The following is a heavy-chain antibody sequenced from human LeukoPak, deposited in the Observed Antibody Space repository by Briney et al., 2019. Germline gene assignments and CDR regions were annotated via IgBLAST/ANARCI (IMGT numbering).Heavy chain of an antibody. Sequence: GGSLRLSCAASGFNVSVNYMSWVRQAPGKGLQWLSVIYSTAITAYADSVKGRFTISRDNSKNTLALQMNSLRVEDTAVYYCARAPHALWFGGGAFDYWGQGTLVTVSS. V-gene: IGHV3-53*01. J-gene: IGHJ4*02. CDR3: ARAPHALWFGGGAFDY. CDR1: GFNVSVNY. D-gene: IGHD3-10*01. CDR2: IYSTAIT.